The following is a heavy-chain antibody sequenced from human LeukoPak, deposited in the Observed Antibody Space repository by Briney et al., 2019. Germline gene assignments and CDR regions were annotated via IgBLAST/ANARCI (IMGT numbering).Heavy chain of an antibody. CDR1: GCSFPSYW. CDR2: VYPSDSDT. CDR3: ARTGSWYNYDFDI. V-gene: IGHV5-51*01. Sequence: GESLKISCKGSGCSFPSYWIGWVRQMPGKGLEWLGIVYPSDSDTRYSPSFQGQVTISADKSISTAYLQWSSLKASDTAMYYCARTGSWYNYDFDIWGQGTMVTVSS. D-gene: IGHD6-13*01. J-gene: IGHJ3*02.